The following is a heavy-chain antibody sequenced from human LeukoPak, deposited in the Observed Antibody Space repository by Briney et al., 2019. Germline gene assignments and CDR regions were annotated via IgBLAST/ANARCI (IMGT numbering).Heavy chain of an antibody. Sequence: GGSLRLSCAASGFTHRDYHMSWLREAPGKALEWVSYISSSGNTIYYAVSVKPRYTISRDYDKNSLYVQMNRQSAEETAVYYCARDHYDSSGYDLMVAFDIWGQGTMVTVSS. CDR3: ARDHYDSSGYDLMVAFDI. CDR1: GFTHRDYH. D-gene: IGHD3-22*01. CDR2: ISSSGNTI. V-gene: IGHV3-11*01. J-gene: IGHJ3*02.